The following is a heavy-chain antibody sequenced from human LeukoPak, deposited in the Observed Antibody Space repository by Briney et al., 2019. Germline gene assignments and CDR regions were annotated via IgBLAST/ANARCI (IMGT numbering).Heavy chain of an antibody. D-gene: IGHD6-19*01. CDR3: ARGNRDSSGFYYYYGMDV. Sequence: GGSLRLSCAASGFTFDDYAMFWVRQAPGKGLEWASGISWDSKNIGYAASVKGRFTISRDNAKNSLYLQLSSLRAEDTAFYYCARGNRDSSGFYYYYGMDVWGQGTTVTVSS. V-gene: IGHV3-9*01. CDR2: ISWDSKNI. CDR1: GFTFDDYA. J-gene: IGHJ6*02.